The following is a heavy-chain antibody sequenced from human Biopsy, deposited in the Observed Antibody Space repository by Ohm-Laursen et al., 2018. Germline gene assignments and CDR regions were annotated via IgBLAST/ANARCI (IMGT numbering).Heavy chain of an antibody. J-gene: IGHJ5*01. Sequence: SLRLSCTAPGFNFSKYWMHWVRQVPGKGLEWVAHIDVSDYNTYYADSVRGRFTISRDNSKQMVHLEINSLTADDTAVYYCVKQWGGYNFDSWGQGTLVTVSS. D-gene: IGHD1-14*01. CDR1: GFNFSKYW. V-gene: IGHV3-23*01. CDR3: VKQWGGYNFDS. CDR2: IDVSDYNT.